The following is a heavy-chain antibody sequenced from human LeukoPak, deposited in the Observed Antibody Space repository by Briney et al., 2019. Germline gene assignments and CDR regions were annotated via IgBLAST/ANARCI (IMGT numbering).Heavy chain of an antibody. D-gene: IGHD2-2*01. V-gene: IGHV4-34*01. CDR3: ARGVPAALYYFDY. CDR1: GGSFSGYY. Sequence: SETLSLTCAVYGGSFSGYYSSWIRQPPGKGLEWIGEINHSGSTNYNPSLKSRVTISVDTSKNQFSLKLSSVTAADTAVYYCARGVPAALYYFDYWGQGTLVTVSS. J-gene: IGHJ4*02. CDR2: INHSGST.